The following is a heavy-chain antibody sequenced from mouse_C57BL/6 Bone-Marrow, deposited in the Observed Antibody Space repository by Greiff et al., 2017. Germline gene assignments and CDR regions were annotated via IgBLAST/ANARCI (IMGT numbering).Heavy chain of an antibody. V-gene: IGHV1-81*01. CDR2: IYPRSGNT. J-gene: IGHJ3*01. CDR1: GYTFTSYG. CDR3: ASGFAY. Sequence: VKVVESGAELARPGASVKLSCKASGYTFTSYGISWVKQRTGQGLEWIGQIYPRSGNTYYNEKFKGKATLTADKSSSTAYMELRSLTSEDSAVYFCASGFAYWGQGTLVTVSA.